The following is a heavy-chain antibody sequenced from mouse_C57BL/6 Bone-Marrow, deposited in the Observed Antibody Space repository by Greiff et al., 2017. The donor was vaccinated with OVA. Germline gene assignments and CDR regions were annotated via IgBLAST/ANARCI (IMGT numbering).Heavy chain of an antibody. Sequence: VQLQQSGAELARPGASVKLSCKASGYTFTSYGISWVKQRTGQGLEWIGEIYPRSGNTYYNEKFKGKATLTADKSSSTAYMELRSLTSEDSAVYFCARRGIYDYDDYWGQGTTLTVSS. D-gene: IGHD2-4*01. J-gene: IGHJ2*01. CDR1: GYTFTSYG. CDR2: IYPRSGNT. CDR3: ARRGIYDYDDY. V-gene: IGHV1-81*01.